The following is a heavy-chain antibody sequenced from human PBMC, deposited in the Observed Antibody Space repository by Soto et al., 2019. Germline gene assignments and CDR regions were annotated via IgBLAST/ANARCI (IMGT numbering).Heavy chain of an antibody. CDR1: GYTVTSYY. D-gene: IGHD3-22*01. V-gene: IGHV1-46*01. J-gene: IGHJ6*02. CDR2: INPSGGST. Sequence: ASVKVSCKASGYTVTSYYMHWVRQAPGQGLEWMGIINPSGGSTSYAQKVQGRVTMTRDTSTSTVYMELSSLRSEDTAVYYCARARYYDSSGYSKGHYYYGMDVWGQGTTVTVSS. CDR3: ARARYYDSSGYSKGHYYYGMDV.